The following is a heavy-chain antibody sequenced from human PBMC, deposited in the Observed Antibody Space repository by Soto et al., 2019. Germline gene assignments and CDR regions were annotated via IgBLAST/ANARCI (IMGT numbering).Heavy chain of an antibody. CDR3: ARSTRGYNWNYLIDY. J-gene: IGHJ4*02. CDR2: IYYSGST. V-gene: IGHV4-31*03. Sequence: QVQLQESGPGLVKPSQTLSLTCTVSGGSISSGGYYWSWIRQHPGKGLEWIEYIYYSGSTYYNPSLKSRVTISVDTSKNQFSLKLSSVTAADTAVYYCARSTRGYNWNYLIDYWGQGTLVTVSS. D-gene: IGHD1-7*01. CDR1: GGSISSGGYY.